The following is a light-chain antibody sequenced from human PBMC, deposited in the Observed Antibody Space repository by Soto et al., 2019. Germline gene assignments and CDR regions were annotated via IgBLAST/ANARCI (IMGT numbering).Light chain of an antibody. J-gene: IGLJ1*01. CDR2: EAN. V-gene: IGLV2-14*01. CDR3: FSFTSTSTHV. Sequence: QSVLTQPRSVSGSPGQSVTIPCTGTSSDIGAYDYVSWFQQHPGKAPKLKISEANNRPSGDSNRFSGSKAGNTAYLTISGLQVEDEAEYFSFSFTSTSTHVFGTGTKVNVL. CDR1: SSDIGAYDY.